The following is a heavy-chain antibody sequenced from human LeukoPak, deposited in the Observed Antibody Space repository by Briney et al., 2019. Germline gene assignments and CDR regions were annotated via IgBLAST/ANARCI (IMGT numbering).Heavy chain of an antibody. CDR1: GFTFSSYW. CDR2: IKKDGSGQ. Sequence: GESLTLSCATSGFTFSSYWMSWVRQTPGKGREWLANIKKDGSGQYYVDSVKGRFTISRDNAKNSVYLQMSSLRAEDTALYYCVLPWCGEPQGAYWGQGTPVTVSS. CDR3: VLPWCGEPQGAY. J-gene: IGHJ4*02. V-gene: IGHV3-7*02. D-gene: IGHD3-10*01.